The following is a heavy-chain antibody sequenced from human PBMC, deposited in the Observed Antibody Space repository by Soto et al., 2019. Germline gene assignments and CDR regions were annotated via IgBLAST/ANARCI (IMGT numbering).Heavy chain of an antibody. D-gene: IGHD3-16*02. CDR2: IYYSGST. CDR1: VGSISSGGYY. CDR3: ARATEIWGSYHWQH. J-gene: IGHJ4*02. Sequence: SETLSLTCTFSVGSISSGGYYCSWIRQHPWKGLEWIGYIYYSGSTYYNPYLKSRVTISVDTSKNQFSLKLSSVTAADTAVYYCARATEIWGSYHWQHWGQGTLVSVSS. V-gene: IGHV4-31*03.